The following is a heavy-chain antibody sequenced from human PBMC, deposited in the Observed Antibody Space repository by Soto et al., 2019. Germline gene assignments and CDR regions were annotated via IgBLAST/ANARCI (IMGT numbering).Heavy chain of an antibody. V-gene: IGHV3-74*01. Sequence: GGSLRLCCAACGFTFSSYWMHWVRQAPGKGLVWVSRINSDGSSTSYADSVKGRFTISRDNAKNTLYLQMNSLRAEDTAVYYCAIRASYYDSSGYFDYWGQGTLVTVSS. CDR3: AIRASYYDSSGYFDY. CDR1: GFTFSSYW. D-gene: IGHD3-22*01. CDR2: INSDGSST. J-gene: IGHJ4*02.